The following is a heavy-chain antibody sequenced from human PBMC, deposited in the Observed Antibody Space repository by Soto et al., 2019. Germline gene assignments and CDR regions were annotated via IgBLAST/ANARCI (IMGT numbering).Heavy chain of an antibody. CDR2: ISGSGDKT. V-gene: IGHV3-23*01. D-gene: IGHD2-8*01. J-gene: IGHJ1*01. Sequence: EVQLLQSGGGLAQPGTSLRLSCAASGFTFKYYAMTWVRQAPGKWLEWVSTISGSGDKTDYAVSVKGRFRVSRDKSQDTLYLPMDSLRADETALYYCARDSKWYGGQYFQDWGQGTLVTVSS. CDR3: ARDSKWYGGQYFQD. CDR1: GFTFKYYA.